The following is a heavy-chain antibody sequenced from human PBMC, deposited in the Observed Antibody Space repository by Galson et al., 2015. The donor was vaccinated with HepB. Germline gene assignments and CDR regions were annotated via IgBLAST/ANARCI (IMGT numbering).Heavy chain of an antibody. V-gene: IGHV3-9*01. CDR1: RFTFDDYA. CDR3: AKDIEGRGSWYNGDAFDI. Sequence: SLRLSCAGSRFTFDDYAMHWVRQAPGKGLEWVSGISWNSGSIDYADSVKGRFTISRDNAKNSLYLQMNSLRAEDTALYYSAKDIEGRGSWYNGDAFDIWGQGTRVTVSS. CDR2: ISWNSGSI. D-gene: IGHD1-26*01. J-gene: IGHJ3*02.